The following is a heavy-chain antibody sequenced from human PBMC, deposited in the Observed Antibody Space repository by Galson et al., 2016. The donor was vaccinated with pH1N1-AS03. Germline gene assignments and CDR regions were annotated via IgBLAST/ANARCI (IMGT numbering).Heavy chain of an antibody. Sequence: PALVKPTQTLTLTCTFSGFSLSTSEVGVGWIRQPPGKALEWLALISGNDNKFYRPSLRSRVTITKDTSKNQVVLTMTNMDPEDTATHYCGHSNGGYWGQGILVTVSS. CDR3: GHSNGGY. CDR2: ISGNDNK. J-gene: IGHJ4*02. CDR1: GFSLSTSEVG. D-gene: IGHD2-8*01. V-gene: IGHV2-5*01.